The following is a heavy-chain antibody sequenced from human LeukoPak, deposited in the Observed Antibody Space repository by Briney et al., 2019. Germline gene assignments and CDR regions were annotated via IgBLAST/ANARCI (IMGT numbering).Heavy chain of an antibody. Sequence: GGSLRLSCAASGFTVSSNYMSWVRQAPGKGLEWVSVIYSGGSTYYADSVKGRFTISRDNSKNTLYLQMNSLRAEDTAVYYCAKDHKPSSWYNYFDYWGQGTLVTVSS. D-gene: IGHD6-13*01. CDR1: GFTVSSNY. V-gene: IGHV3-66*01. CDR3: AKDHKPSSWYNYFDY. CDR2: IYSGGST. J-gene: IGHJ4*02.